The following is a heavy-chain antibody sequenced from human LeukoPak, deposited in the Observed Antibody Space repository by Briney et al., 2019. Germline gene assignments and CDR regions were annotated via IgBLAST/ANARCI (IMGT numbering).Heavy chain of an antibody. CDR3: ARGPFYCSSTSCYIGGLDY. CDR1: GGSFSGYY. V-gene: IGHV4-34*01. J-gene: IGHJ4*02. CDR2: INHSGST. Sequence: SETLSLTCAVYGGSFSGYYWGWIRQPPGKGLEWIGEINHSGSTNYNPSLKSRVTISVDTSKNQFSLKLSSVTAADTAVYYCARGPFYCSSTSCYIGGLDYWGQGTLVTVSS. D-gene: IGHD2-2*02.